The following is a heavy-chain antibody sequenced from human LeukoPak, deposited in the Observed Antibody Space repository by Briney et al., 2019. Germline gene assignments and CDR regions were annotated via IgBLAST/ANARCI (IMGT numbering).Heavy chain of an antibody. D-gene: IGHD3-16*01. CDR1: GFTFSSNW. J-gene: IGHJ4*02. CDR2: IKQDGSEK. Sequence: GGSLRLSCAASGFTFSSNWMSWVRQAPGKGLEWVANIKQDGSEKNYVGSLKGRFTISRDNAKKSLYLQMNSLRAEDTAVYFCARSEWGGYDHWGQGTLVTVSS. CDR3: ARSEWGGYDH. V-gene: IGHV3-7*05.